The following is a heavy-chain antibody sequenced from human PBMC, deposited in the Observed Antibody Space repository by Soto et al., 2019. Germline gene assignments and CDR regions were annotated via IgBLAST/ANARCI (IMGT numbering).Heavy chain of an antibody. CDR2: ISYDGSNK. J-gene: IGHJ6*02. CDR3: ANQVGANRYCMDV. Sequence: GSLRTFRAGFGINFSSHGLARVRQAPGKGLEWVAVISYDGSNKYYADSVKGRFTISRDNSKNTLYLQMNSLRAEDTAVYYCANQVGANRYCMDVWGQGTTVTVYS. D-gene: IGHD1-26*01. CDR1: GINFSSHG. V-gene: IGHV3-30*18.